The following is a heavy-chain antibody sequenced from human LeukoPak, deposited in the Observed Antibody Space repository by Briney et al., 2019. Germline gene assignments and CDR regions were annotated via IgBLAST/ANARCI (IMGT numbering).Heavy chain of an antibody. V-gene: IGHV1-18*04. Sequence: VASVKVSCKASGYTFTGYYMHWVRQAPGQGLEWMGWISAYNGNTNYAQKLQGRVTMTTDTSTSTAYMELRSLRSDDTAVYYCARDLNPRRVDFWSGTPWFDPWGQGTLVTVSS. J-gene: IGHJ5*02. D-gene: IGHD3-3*01. CDR2: ISAYNGNT. CDR3: ARDLNPRRVDFWSGTPWFDP. CDR1: GYTFTGYY.